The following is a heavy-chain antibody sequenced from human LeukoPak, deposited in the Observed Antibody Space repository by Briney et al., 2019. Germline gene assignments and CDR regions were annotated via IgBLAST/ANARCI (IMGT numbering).Heavy chain of an antibody. J-gene: IGHJ4*02. CDR1: GYTLTAYY. CDR2: INPNSGGT. Sequence: ASVKVSCKASGYTLTAYYIYWVRQAPGQGLEWMGRINPNSGGTDYAQKFQGRVTITKNTSISTAYMELSSLRSEDTAVYYCAREGFDYWGQGTLVTVSS. V-gene: IGHV1-8*03. CDR3: AREGFDY.